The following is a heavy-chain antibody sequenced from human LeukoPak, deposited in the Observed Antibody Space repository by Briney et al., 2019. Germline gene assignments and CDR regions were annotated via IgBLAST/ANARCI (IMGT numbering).Heavy chain of an antibody. J-gene: IGHJ5*02. CDR3: ARDRGVVTPYFDP. CDR1: GGSISSYY. CDR2: IYYSGST. D-gene: IGHD2-21*02. V-gene: IGHV4-59*01. Sequence: SETLSLTCTVSGGSISSYYWSWIRQPPGKGLEWIGYIYYSGSTNYNPSLKSRVTISVDTSKNQFSLKLSSVTAADTAVYYCARDRGVVTPYFDPWGQGTLVTVSS.